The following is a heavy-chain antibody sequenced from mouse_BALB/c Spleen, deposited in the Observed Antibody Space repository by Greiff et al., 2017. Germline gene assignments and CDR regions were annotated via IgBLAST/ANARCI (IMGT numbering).Heavy chain of an antibody. CDR1: GYTFTSYW. Sequence: QVQLKQSGAELAKPGASVKMSCKASGYTFTSYWMHWVKQRPGQGLEWIGYINPSTGYTEYNQKFKDKATLTADKSSSTAYMQLSSLTSEDSAVYYCVSGQAMDYWGQGTSVTVSS. CDR3: VSGQAMDY. V-gene: IGHV1-7*01. D-gene: IGHD6-2*01. J-gene: IGHJ4*01. CDR2: INPSTGYT.